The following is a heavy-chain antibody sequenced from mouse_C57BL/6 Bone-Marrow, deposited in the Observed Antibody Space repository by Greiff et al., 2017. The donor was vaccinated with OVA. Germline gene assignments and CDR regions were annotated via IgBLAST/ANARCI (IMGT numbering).Heavy chain of an antibody. CDR2: IDPANGNT. V-gene: IGHV14-3*01. J-gene: IGHJ1*03. D-gene: IGHD2-5*01. Sequence: EVQLQQSVAELVRPGASVKLSCTASGFNIKHTYMHWVKQRPEQGLEWIGRIDPANGNTKYAPQFQGKATITADPSSNTAYLQLGSLTSGDTAIYYCARGGSNPWYFDVWGTGTTVTVSS. CDR3: ARGGSNPWYFDV. CDR1: GFNIKHTY.